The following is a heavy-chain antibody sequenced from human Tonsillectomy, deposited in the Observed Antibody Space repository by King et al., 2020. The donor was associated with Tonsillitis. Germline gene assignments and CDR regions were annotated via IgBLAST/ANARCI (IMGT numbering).Heavy chain of an antibody. V-gene: IGHV4-38-2*02. CDR3: ARVSGWYL. D-gene: IGHD6-19*01. Sequence: VQLQESGPGLVKPSETLSLTCTVSGYSISSGYYWGWIRQPPGKGLEWIGNIYHSGSTYYNPSLKSRVTISVDTSKNQFSLNLSSVTAADTAVYYCARVSGWYLWGQGTLVTVSS. J-gene: IGHJ4*02. CDR2: IYHSGST. CDR1: GYSISSGYY.